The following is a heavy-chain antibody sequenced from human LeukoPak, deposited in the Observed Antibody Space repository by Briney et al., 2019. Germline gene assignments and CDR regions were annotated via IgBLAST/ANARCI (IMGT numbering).Heavy chain of an antibody. CDR2: INPSGGST. J-gene: IGHJ4*02. CDR3: ARAYDFPDY. CDR1: GYTFTGSY. V-gene: IGHV1-46*01. D-gene: IGHD3-3*01. Sequence: ASVMLSCKASGYTFTGSYIHWVRQAPGQGLEWMGIINPSGGSTSYAQKFQGRVTMTRDTSTSTVYMELSSLRSEDTAVYYCARAYDFPDYWGQGTLVTVSS.